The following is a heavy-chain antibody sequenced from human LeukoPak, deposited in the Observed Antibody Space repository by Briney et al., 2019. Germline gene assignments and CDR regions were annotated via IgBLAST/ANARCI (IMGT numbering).Heavy chain of an antibody. CDR1: GFTFSKHS. CDR2: ISSSSRTI. V-gene: IGHV3-48*01. D-gene: IGHD3-22*01. CDR3: ARRANYYNSSGYLAFDF. Sequence: GGSLRLSCAASGFTFSKHSMNWVRQAPGKGLEWVSYISSSSRTIYYADSVKGRFTIFRDNAKNSLYLQMNSLRAEDTAVYYCARRANYYNSSGYLAFDFWGQGTLVTVSS. J-gene: IGHJ4*02.